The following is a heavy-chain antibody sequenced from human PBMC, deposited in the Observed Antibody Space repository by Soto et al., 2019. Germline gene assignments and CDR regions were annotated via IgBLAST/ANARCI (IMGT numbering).Heavy chain of an antibody. CDR1: GFTFTNYV. V-gene: IGHV1-3*01. CDR2: IHAGNGNT. Sequence: ASVKVSCKTFGFTFTNYVLFWVRQAPGQRLEWVGWIHAGNGNTESSEKFQGRVTMTRDTSTSTVYMEMSSLRSEDTALYYCARVPYSYGLLFYLDYWGQGTLVTVSS. D-gene: IGHD5-18*01. J-gene: IGHJ4*02. CDR3: ARVPYSYGLLFYLDY.